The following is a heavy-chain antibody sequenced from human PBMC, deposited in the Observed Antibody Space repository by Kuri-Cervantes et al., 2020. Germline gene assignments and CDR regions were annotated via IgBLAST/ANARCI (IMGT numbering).Heavy chain of an antibody. V-gene: IGHV3-53*01. CDR1: GFTVSSNY. J-gene: IGHJ4*02. Sequence: GESLKISCAASGFTVSSNYMSWVRQAPGKGLEWVSVIYSGGSTYYADSEKGRFTISRDNSKNTLYLQMNSLRAEDTAVYYCARMIRTTVVTRDYWGQGTLVTVSS. CDR2: IYSGGST. D-gene: IGHD4-23*01. CDR3: ARMIRTTVVTRDY.